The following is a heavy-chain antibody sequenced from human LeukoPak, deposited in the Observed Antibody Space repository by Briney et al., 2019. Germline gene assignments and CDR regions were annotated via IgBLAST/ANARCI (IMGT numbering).Heavy chain of an antibody. CDR1: GGSISSYY. D-gene: IGHD6-19*01. Sequence: PSETLSLTCTVSGGSISSYYWSWIRQPPGKGLEWIGYIYYSGITNYNPSLKSRVTISVDTSKNQFSLKLNSVTAADTAVYYCARGTEGSSGWYPMMDSWGQGTLVTVSS. J-gene: IGHJ4*02. CDR2: IYYSGIT. CDR3: ARGTEGSSGWYPMMDS. V-gene: IGHV4-59*01.